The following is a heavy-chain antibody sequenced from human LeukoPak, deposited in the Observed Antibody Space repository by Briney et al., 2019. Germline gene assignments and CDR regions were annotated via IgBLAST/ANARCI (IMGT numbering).Heavy chain of an antibody. CDR1: GLSFSNYE. Sequence: PGGSLRLTCAASGLSFSNYEMNWVRQAPGKGREWVSYISGSGSTRYYADSGRGRFTISKDNTKNLLFLQMNSLRAENTAFYYCAARPQRLPDYWGQGTPVTVSS. J-gene: IGHJ4*02. D-gene: IGHD4-11*01. V-gene: IGHV3-48*03. CDR2: ISGSGSTR. CDR3: AARPQRLPDY.